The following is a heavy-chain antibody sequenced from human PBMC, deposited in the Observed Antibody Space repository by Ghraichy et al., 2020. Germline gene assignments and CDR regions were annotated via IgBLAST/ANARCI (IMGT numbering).Heavy chain of an antibody. J-gene: IGHJ3*02. CDR2: INSDGSST. D-gene: IGHD5-12*01. CDR1: GFTFSSYW. CDR3: ARSRGGYSGYGGMVYWAGPLDDAFDI. V-gene: IGHV3-74*01. Sequence: LSLTCAASGFTFSSYWMHWVRQAPGKGLVWVSRINSDGSSTSYADSVKGRFTISRDNAKNTLYLQMNSLRAEDTAVYYCARSRGGYSGYGGMVYWAGPLDDAFDIWGQGTMVTVSS.